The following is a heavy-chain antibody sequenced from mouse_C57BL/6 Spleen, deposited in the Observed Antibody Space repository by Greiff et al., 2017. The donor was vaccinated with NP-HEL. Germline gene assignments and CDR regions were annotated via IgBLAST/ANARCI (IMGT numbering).Heavy chain of an antibody. CDR1: GYTFTSYW. V-gene: IGHV1-64*01. D-gene: IGHD4-1*01. Sequence: QVQLQQPGAELVKPGASVKLSCKASGYTFTSYWMHWVKQRPGQGLEWIGMIHPNSGSTNYNEKFKSKATLTVDKSSSTAYMQLSSLTSEDSAVYYCARQNWERAMDDWGQGTSVTVSS. CDR2: IHPNSGST. CDR3: ARQNWERAMDD. J-gene: IGHJ4*01.